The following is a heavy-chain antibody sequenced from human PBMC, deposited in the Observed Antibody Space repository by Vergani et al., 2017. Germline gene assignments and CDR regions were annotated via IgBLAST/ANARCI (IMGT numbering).Heavy chain of an antibody. V-gene: IGHV4-59*01. CDR3: ARVAYDSSGYYYPNYFDY. CDR2: IYYSGST. CDR1: GGSISSYY. D-gene: IGHD3-22*01. Sequence: QVQLQESGPGLVKPSETLSLTCTVSGGSISSYYWSWIRQPPGKGLEWIGYIYYSGSTNYNPSLKSRVTISVDTSKNHFSLKLSSVTAADTAVYYCARVAYDSSGYYYPNYFDYWGQGTLVTVSS. J-gene: IGHJ4*02.